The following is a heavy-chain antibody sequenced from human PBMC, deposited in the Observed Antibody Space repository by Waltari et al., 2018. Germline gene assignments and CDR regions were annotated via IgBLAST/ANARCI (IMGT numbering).Heavy chain of an antibody. Sequence: QVQLVQSGAEVKKPGSSVKVSCKASGGTFSSYAISWVRQATGQGLEWMGGIIPILGIANYAQKVQGRVTITADESTSTAYMELSSLRSEDTAVYYCARVNSGAFYYYYYYMDVWGKGTTVTVSS. J-gene: IGHJ6*03. CDR1: GGTFSSYA. CDR3: ARVNSGAFYYYYYYMDV. CDR2: IIPILGIA. V-gene: IGHV1-69*04.